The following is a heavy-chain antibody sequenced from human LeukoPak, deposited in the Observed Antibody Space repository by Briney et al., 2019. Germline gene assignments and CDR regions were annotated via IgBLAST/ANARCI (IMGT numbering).Heavy chain of an antibody. D-gene: IGHD1-26*01. J-gene: IGHJ4*02. CDR1: GYTFTTYA. V-gene: IGHV1-18*01. CDR2: ISPYNGNT. CDR3: ARDRLSGSSTFDY. Sequence: ASVKVSCKASGYTFTTYAISWVRQAPGQELEWMAWISPYNGNTNYAQKLQGRVTMTTDTSTSTAYMELRSLGSDDTAVYYCARDRLSGSSTFDYWGQGTLVTVSS.